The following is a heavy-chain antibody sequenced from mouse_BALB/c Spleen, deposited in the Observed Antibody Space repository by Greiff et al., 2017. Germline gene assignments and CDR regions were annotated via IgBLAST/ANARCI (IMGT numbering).Heavy chain of an antibody. CDR3: DKGVLRLRHYAMDY. CDR2: IWGGGST. Sequence: QVHVKQSGPGLVAPSQSLSITCTVSGFSLTDYGVSWIRQPPGKGLEWLGVIWGGGSTYYNSALKSRLSISKDNSKSQVFLKMNSLQTDDTAMYYCDKGVLRLRHYAMDYWGQGTSVTVSS. J-gene: IGHJ4*01. CDR1: GFSLTDYG. D-gene: IGHD1-2*01. V-gene: IGHV2-6-5*01.